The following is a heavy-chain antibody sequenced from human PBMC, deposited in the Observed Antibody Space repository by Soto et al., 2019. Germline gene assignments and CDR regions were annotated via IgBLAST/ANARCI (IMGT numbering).Heavy chain of an antibody. CDR2: ISGSGGST. Sequence: EVQLLESGGSLVQPGGSPRLSCAASGFTFSSDAMSWVRQAPWKGLEWVSAISGSGGSTYYADSVKGRFTISRDNSKNTLYLQMNSLRAEDTALYYCAKELMQKYYYGMDVWGQGTTVTVSS. V-gene: IGHV3-23*01. CDR1: GFTFSSDA. D-gene: IGHD2-8*01. J-gene: IGHJ6*02. CDR3: AKELMQKYYYGMDV.